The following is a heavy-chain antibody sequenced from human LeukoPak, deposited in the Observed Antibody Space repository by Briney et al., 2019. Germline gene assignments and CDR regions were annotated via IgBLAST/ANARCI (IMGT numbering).Heavy chain of an antibody. CDR1: GFTFSGSA. Sequence: PGESLRLSCPASGFTFSGSAMHWVRQASGNGLEWVGRIRSKANSYAHAYAASVKGRFTISRDESKNTLYLQMNSLRAEDTAVYYCARDLRASGSWGQGTLVTVSS. V-gene: IGHV3-73*01. D-gene: IGHD3-10*01. J-gene: IGHJ5*02. CDR2: IRSKANSYAH. CDR3: ARDLRASGS.